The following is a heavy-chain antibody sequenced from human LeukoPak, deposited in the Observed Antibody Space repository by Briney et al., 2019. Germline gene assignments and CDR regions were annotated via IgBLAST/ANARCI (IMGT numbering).Heavy chain of an antibody. CDR1: GFTFDDYA. CDR2: ISWNSGSI. J-gene: IGHJ4*02. CDR3: AKGMLGYYDSSGLDY. Sequence: SLRLSCAASGFTFDDYAMHWVRQAPGKGLEWVSGISWNSGSIGYADSVKGRFTISRDNAKNSLYLQMNSLRAEDMALYYCAKGMLGYYDSSGLDYWGQGTLVTVSS. V-gene: IGHV3-9*03. D-gene: IGHD3-22*01.